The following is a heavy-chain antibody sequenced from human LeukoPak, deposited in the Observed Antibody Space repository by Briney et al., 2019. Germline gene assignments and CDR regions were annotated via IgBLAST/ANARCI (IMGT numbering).Heavy chain of an antibody. CDR1: GYSFVGYG. J-gene: IGHJ3*02. CDR2: FNPENGNT. Sequence: ASVKVSCKASGYSFVGYGITWVRQAPGQGLEWMGRFNPENGNTNYAQKVQGRVTMTADTSTSTSYMELRSLRSDDTAVYYCALLRYHMGIWDLDAFDIWGQGTMVTVSS. V-gene: IGHV1-18*01. D-gene: IGHD7-27*01. CDR3: ALLRYHMGIWDLDAFDI.